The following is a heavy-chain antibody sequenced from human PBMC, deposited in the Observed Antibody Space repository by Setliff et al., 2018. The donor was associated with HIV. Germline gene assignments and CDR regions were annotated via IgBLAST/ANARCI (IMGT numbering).Heavy chain of an antibody. CDR2: IYYSGST. CDR1: GGSISSSSYY. Sequence: SETLSLTCTVSGGSISSSSYYWGWIRQPPGKGLEWIGSIYYSGSTYYNPPLKSRVTISVDTSKNQLSLKLSSVTAADTAVYYCARDRHGSGSYYSDYWGQGTLVTVSS. CDR3: ARDRHGSGSYYSDY. V-gene: IGHV4-39*07. D-gene: IGHD3-10*01. J-gene: IGHJ4*02.